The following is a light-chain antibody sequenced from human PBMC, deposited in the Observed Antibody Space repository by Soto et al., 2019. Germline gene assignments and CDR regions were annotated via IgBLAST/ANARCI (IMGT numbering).Light chain of an antibody. CDR1: QRLFNGY. Sequence: EIVLTQSPGTLSLFPGDRATLSCRASQRLFNGYLAWFQQKPGQAPRLLIYDVSNRATGIPARFSGSGSGTDFTLTITSLEPEDFAVYFCHQRYNWPRVTFGQGTQLEIK. CDR3: HQRYNWPRVT. CDR2: DVS. J-gene: IGKJ5*01. V-gene: IGKV3-11*01.